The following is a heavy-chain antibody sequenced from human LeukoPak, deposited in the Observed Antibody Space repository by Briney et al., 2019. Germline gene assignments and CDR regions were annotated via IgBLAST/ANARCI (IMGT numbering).Heavy chain of an antibody. D-gene: IGHD3-22*01. CDR1: GFTVSSNY. J-gene: IGHJ4*02. V-gene: IGHV3-53*01. CDR3: ATPAYYYDSSGYDY. Sequence: TGGSLRLSCAASGFTVSSNYMSWVRQAPGKGLEWVSVIYSGGSTYYADSVKGRFTISRDNSKNTLYLQMNSLRAEDTAVYYCATPAYYYDSSGYDYWGQGTLVTVSS. CDR2: IYSGGST.